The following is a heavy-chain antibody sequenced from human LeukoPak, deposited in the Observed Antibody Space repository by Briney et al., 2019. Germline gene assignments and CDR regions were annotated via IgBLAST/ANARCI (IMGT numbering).Heavy chain of an antibody. CDR3: ASTQRGDYFDY. CDR1: GFTASSNY. CDR2: IYSGGST. J-gene: IGHJ4*02. Sequence: GGSLRLSCAASGFTASSNYMSWVRQAPGKGLEWVSVIYSGGSTYYADSVKGRFIISRDNSKNTLYLQMNSLRAEDTAVYYCASTQRGDYFDYWGQGTLVTVSS. D-gene: IGHD2-15*01. V-gene: IGHV3-66*01.